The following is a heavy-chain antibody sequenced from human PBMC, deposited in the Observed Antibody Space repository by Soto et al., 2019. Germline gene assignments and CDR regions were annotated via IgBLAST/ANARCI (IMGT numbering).Heavy chain of an antibody. J-gene: IGHJ5*02. D-gene: IGHD3-10*01. CDR1: DGASSSYY. Sequence: SETLSLTCTFSDGASSSYYWIWIRQPPGKRLEKIGYIYYSGRINYNPSLKSRVTISVDTSKNQFSLKLSSVTAADTAVYYCARGVDYYGSGSYQNWFDPWGQGTLVTVSS. V-gene: IGHV4-59*01. CDR2: IYYSGRI. CDR3: ARGVDYYGSGSYQNWFDP.